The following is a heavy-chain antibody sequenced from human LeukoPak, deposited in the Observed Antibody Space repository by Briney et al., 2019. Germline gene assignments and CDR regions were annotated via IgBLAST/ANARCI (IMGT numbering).Heavy chain of an antibody. CDR1: GFTFSSYD. J-gene: IGHJ4*02. CDR3: AKDWAVAVHKDY. Sequence: HPGGSLRLSCAVSGFTFSSYDMHWVRQAPGKGLEWVAVISYDGSNKYQADSVKGRFTISRDNSKNTLYLQMNSLRAEDTAVYYCAKDWAVAVHKDYWGQGTLVTVSS. CDR2: ISYDGSNK. V-gene: IGHV3-30-3*01. D-gene: IGHD6-19*01.